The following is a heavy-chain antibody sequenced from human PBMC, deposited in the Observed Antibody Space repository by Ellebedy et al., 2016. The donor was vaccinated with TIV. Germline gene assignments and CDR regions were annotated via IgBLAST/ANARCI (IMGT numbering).Heavy chain of an antibody. CDR2: SHNSGST. CDR1: GGSISSYY. CDR3: ARVIDCSGGSCQDT. D-gene: IGHD2-15*01. J-gene: IGHJ5*02. Sequence: MPSETLSLTCTVTGGSISSYYWSWIRQTTGKGLEWIGSSHNSGSTTYNPSIKSRVTISVDTSKNQLSLNLSSVTAADTAVYYCARVIDCSGGSCQDTWGQGTLVTVSS. V-gene: IGHV4-59*01.